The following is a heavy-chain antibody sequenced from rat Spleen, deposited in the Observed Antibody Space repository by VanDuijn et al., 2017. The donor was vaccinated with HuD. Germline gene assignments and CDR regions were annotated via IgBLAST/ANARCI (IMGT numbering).Heavy chain of an antibody. V-gene: IGHV5-31*01. J-gene: IGHJ2*01. D-gene: IGHD1-11*01. Sequence: EVQLVESGGGLVQPGRSMKLSCAASGFTFSNYDMAWVRQAPGKGLEWVASITNTGGSTYYPDSVKGRFTISRDNAKSTLYLQMNSLRSEDTATYYCTRGSFTEGMSWGQGVMVTVSS. CDR3: TRGSFTEGMS. CDR1: GFTFSNYD. CDR2: ITNTGGST.